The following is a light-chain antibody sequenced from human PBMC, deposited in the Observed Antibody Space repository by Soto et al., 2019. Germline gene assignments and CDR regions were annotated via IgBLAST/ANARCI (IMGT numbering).Light chain of an antibody. CDR3: QSYDSSLSVVV. CDR1: SSNIGAGSG. V-gene: IGLV1-40*01. Sequence: QSVLTQPPSVSGAPGQRVTISTTGSSSNIGAGSGVHHYQQLPGTAPILLIYDNTNRPSGSPDRFSGSKSGTSASLGITGLQAEDEADYYCQSYDSSLSVVVFGGGTKVTVL. CDR2: DNT. J-gene: IGLJ2*01.